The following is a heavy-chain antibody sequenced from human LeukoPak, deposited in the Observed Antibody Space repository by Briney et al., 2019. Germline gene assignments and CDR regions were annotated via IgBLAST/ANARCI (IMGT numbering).Heavy chain of an antibody. J-gene: IGHJ4*02. CDR1: GDSVSSNSAA. D-gene: IGHD2-2*01. V-gene: IGHV6-1*01. Sequence: SQTLSLTCAISGDSVSSNSAAWNWIRQSPSRGLEWLGRTYYRSKWYNDYAVSVKSRITINPDTSKNQFSLQLNSVTPEDTAVYYCARDMSSCSSTSCYVDLDYWGQGTLVTVPS. CDR2: TYYRSKWYN. CDR3: ARDMSSCSSTSCYVDLDY.